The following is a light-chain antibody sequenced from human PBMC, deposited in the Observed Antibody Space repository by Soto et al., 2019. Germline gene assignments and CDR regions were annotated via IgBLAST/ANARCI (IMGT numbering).Light chain of an antibody. CDR1: SSDVGGYDY. CDR2: EVI. V-gene: IGLV2-14*01. CDR3: SSYTTSSALV. Sequence: QSALTQSASVSGSPGQSITIPCTGTSSDVGGYDYVSWYQQHPAKVPKLIIYEVIKRPSGVSHRFSGSKSGNTASLTISGLQTEDEADYYCSSYTTSSALVFGGGTKVTAL. J-gene: IGLJ2*01.